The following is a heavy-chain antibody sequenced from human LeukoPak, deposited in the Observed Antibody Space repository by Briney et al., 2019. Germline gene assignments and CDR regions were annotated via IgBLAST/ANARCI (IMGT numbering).Heavy chain of an antibody. J-gene: IGHJ5*02. CDR1: DYSISSAYS. V-gene: IGHV4-61*02. CDR3: ARDYGSGDQKCFDP. CDR2: IYTSGST. D-gene: IGHD3-10*01. Sequence: SETLSLTCAVSDYSISSAYSWNWIRQPAGKGLEWIGRIYTSGSTNYNPSLKSRVTVSVDTSKNQFSLKLSSVTAADTAVYYCARDYGSGDQKCFDPWGQGTLVTVSS.